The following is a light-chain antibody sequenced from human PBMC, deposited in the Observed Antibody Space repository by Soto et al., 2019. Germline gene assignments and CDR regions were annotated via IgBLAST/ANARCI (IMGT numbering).Light chain of an antibody. Sequence: QSVLTQPPSASGTSGQRVTISCSGSTSNIGSSSVNWFQQDPGTAPKLLIYYTDQRPSGVPDRFSGSKSGTSASLAISGLQSGDEAYYSCAAWDESLNAWVFGGGTQLTVL. J-gene: IGLJ3*02. CDR3: AAWDESLNAWV. CDR2: YTD. V-gene: IGLV1-44*01. CDR1: TSNIGSSS.